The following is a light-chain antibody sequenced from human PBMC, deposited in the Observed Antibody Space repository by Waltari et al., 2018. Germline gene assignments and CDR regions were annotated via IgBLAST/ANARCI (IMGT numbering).Light chain of an antibody. CDR2: DVT. V-gene: IGLV2-11*01. Sequence: QSALTQPRSVSGSPGQSVTISCTGTSSDVGGYNYVSWYQPHPGNAPKLIIYDVTKRPSGVPDLFSGSKSGNTASLTISGLQAEDESDYYCCSYAGPYPLIIFGGGTKLTVV. J-gene: IGLJ2*01. CDR3: CSYAGPYPLII. CDR1: SSDVGGYNY.